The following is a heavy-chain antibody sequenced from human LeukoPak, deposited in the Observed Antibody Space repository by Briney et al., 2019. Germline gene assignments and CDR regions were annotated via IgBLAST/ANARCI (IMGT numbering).Heavy chain of an antibody. V-gene: IGHV3-23*01. CDR2: ISGSGGST. J-gene: IGHJ3*02. CDR1: GFTFRDCT. D-gene: IGHD3-22*01. CDR3: AKDKDRITMIVVVITGAFDI. Sequence: PGESLRLSCAASGFTFRDCTMNWVRQAPGKGLEWVSAISGSGGSTYYADSVKGRFTISRDNSKNTLYLQMNSLRAEDTAVYYCAKDKDRITMIVVVITGAFDIWGQGTMVTVSS.